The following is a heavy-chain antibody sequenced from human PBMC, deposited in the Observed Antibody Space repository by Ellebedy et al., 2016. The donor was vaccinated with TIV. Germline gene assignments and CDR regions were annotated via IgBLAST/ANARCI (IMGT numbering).Heavy chain of an antibody. CDR1: GGTFSSYA. CDR3: ARDRYGSGSPLPHEYYYYGMDV. CDR2: IIPIFGTA. J-gene: IGHJ6*02. D-gene: IGHD3-10*01. Sequence: ASVKVSCKASGGTFSSYAISWVRQAPGQGLEWMGGIIPIFGTANYAQKFQGRVTITADESTSTAYMELGSLRSEDTAVYYCARDRYGSGSPLPHEYYYYGMDVWGQGTTVTVSS. V-gene: IGHV1-69*13.